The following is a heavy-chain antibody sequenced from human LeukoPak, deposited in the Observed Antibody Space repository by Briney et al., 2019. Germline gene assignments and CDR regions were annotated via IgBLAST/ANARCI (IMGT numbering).Heavy chain of an antibody. J-gene: IGHJ6*03. CDR3: ASVRRGFGESSKYYAYYYMGV. CDR1: GGSISSSSYY. D-gene: IGHD3-10*01. V-gene: IGHV4-39*01. CDR2: IYYSGST. Sequence: SETLSLTCTVSGGSISSSSYYWGWIRQPPGKGLEWIGSIYYSGSTYYNPSLKSRVTISLNTSKNQFSLELISVTAADTAVYYCASVRRGFGESSKYYAYYYMGVWGKGTTVTISS.